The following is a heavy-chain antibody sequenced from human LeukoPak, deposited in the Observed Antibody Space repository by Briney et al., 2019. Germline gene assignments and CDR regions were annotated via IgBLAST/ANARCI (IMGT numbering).Heavy chain of an antibody. CDR1: GFTFSSYS. J-gene: IGHJ6*03. CDR2: ISSSSSTI. CDR3: ARYYYDSSGYSPYYYYMDV. Sequence: GGSLRLSCAASGFTFSSYSMNWVRQAPGKGLEWVSYISSSSSTIYYADSVKGRFTISRDNAKNSLYLQMNSLRAEDTAVYYCARYYYDSSGYSPYYYYMDVWGKGTTVTVSS. V-gene: IGHV3-48*01. D-gene: IGHD3-22*01.